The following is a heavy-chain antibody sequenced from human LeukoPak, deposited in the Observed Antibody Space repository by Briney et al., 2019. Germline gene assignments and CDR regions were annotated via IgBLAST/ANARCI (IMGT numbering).Heavy chain of an antibody. D-gene: IGHD3-22*01. CDR1: GFTVSSSY. CDR2: IYSDGST. CDR3: AKGLNSYDSSGYPS. J-gene: IGHJ4*02. Sequence: PGGSLRLSCAASGFTVSSSYMSWVRQAPGKGLEWVSVIYSDGSTYYADSVKGRFTISRDNSKNTLYLQMNSLRAEDTAVYYCAKGLNSYDSSGYPSWGQGTLVTVSS. V-gene: IGHV3-53*05.